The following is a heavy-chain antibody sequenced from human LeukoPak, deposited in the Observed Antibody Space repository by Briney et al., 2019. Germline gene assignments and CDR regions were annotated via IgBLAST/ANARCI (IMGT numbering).Heavy chain of an antibody. CDR1: GFTFSSYW. CDR2: INNDGIST. CDR3: AREADEENFFDY. V-gene: IGHV3-74*03. Sequence: PGGSLRLSCAASGFTFSSYWMHWVRQAPGKGPVWVSRINNDGISTKYAESVEGRFTISRDNFKNTLYLQMNSLTTEDTTVYYCAREADEENFFDYWGQGTLVTVSS. J-gene: IGHJ4*02.